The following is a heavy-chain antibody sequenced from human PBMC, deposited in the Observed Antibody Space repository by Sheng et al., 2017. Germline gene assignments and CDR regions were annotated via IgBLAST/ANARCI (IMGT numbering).Heavy chain of an antibody. CDR3: ARAESDPSDYYMDV. CDR1: RFTFSDHY. V-gene: IGHV3-72*01. CDR2: SRNKAKSYTT. Sequence: PGGSLRLSCAASRFTFSDHYMDWVRQAPGKGLEWVGRSRNKAKSYTTEYAASVKGRFTISRDDSKNSVYLQMNSLKTEDTAVYYCARAESDPSDYYMDVWGKGTTVTVSS. J-gene: IGHJ6*03.